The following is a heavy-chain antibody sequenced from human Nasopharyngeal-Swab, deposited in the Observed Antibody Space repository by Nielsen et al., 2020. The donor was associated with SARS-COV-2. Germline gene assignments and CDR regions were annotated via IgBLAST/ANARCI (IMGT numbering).Heavy chain of an antibody. J-gene: IGHJ6*02. CDR2: INYSGST. D-gene: IGHD3-16*01. V-gene: IGHV4-39*01. CDR3: ARRVARAPRHEGDYYYGMDV. Sequence: PGKGLEWIGRINYSGSTYYNPSLKRGGTISVDTPKKQFTLKLSSGTAADTAVYYCARRVARAPRHEGDYYYGMDVWGQGTTVTVSS.